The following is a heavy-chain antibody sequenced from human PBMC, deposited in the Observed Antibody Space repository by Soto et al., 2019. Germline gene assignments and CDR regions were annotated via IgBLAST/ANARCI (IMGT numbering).Heavy chain of an antibody. CDR1: GYSLRGNY. D-gene: IGHD3-22*01. J-gene: IGHJ6*02. V-gene: IGHV1-2*02. CDR2: INPNSSGT. CDR3: ARDLIVDGPDNYAMDV. Sequence: ASVKVSCKASGYSLRGNYIHWVRQTPGQGLEWMGWINPNSSGTAYGQKFQGRVTMTRDTSLTTVYMQLNRLTSDDSAVYYCARDLIVDGPDNYAMDVWGQGTTVTVSS.